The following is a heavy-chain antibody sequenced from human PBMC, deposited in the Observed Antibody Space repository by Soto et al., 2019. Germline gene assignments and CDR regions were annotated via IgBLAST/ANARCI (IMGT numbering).Heavy chain of an antibody. V-gene: IGHV4-30-4*01. CDR2: IYYSGST. Sequence: SETLSLTCTVSGGSISSGDYYWSWIRQPPGKGLEWIGYIYYSGSTYYNPSLKSRVTISVDTSKNQFSLKLSSVTAADTAVYFCARGTRYDFWSGYYKTHTPREAFVIWGQGAMVTVSS. D-gene: IGHD3-3*01. CDR3: ARGTRYDFWSGYYKTHTPREAFVI. CDR1: GGSISSGDYY. J-gene: IGHJ3*02.